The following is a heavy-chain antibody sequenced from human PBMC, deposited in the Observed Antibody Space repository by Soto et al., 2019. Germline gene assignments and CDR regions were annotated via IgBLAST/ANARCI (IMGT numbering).Heavy chain of an antibody. J-gene: IGHJ6*02. CDR1: GFTFSSYG. CDR2: TSYDGSNK. Sequence: GGSLRLSCTVSGFTFSSYGMHWVRQAPGKGLEWVAVTSYDGSNKYYADSVKGRFTISRDNSKNTVYLQMNSLRAEDTAVYYCAKGSASSGWPPSSRTSYYYYGMDVWGQGTTVTVSS. D-gene: IGHD6-19*01. V-gene: IGHV3-30*18. CDR3: AKGSASSGWPPSSRTSYYYYGMDV.